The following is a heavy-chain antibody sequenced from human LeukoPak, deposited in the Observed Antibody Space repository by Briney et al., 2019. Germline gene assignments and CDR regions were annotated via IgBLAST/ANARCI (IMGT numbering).Heavy chain of an antibody. Sequence: GGSLRLSCAASGFTFSSYAMHWVRQAPGKGLEYVSAISSNGGSTYYANSVKGRFTISRDNSKNTLYLQMGSLRAEDMAVYYCARPGSLWFGELFYDYWGQGTLVTVSS. V-gene: IGHV3-64*01. CDR1: GFTFSSYA. CDR2: ISSNGGST. CDR3: ARPGSLWFGELFYDY. D-gene: IGHD3-10*01. J-gene: IGHJ4*02.